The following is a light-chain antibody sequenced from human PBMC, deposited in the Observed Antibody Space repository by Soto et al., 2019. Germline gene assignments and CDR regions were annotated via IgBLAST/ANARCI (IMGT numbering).Light chain of an antibody. J-gene: IGLJ1*01. CDR1: SSDVGGYDH. Sequence: QSLLTHRPSSSGSPGQSVTIPCTGTSSDVGGYDHVSWYQQHPGKAPKLMIYEVTKRPAGVPDRFSGSKSGNTASLTVSGLQAEDEADYYCSSDAGNYNYVFGTGTKVTGL. V-gene: IGLV2-8*01. CDR2: EVT. CDR3: SSDAGNYNYV.